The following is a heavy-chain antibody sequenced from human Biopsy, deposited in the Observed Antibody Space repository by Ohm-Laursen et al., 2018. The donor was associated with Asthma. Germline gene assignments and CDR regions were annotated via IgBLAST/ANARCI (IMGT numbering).Heavy chain of an antibody. D-gene: IGHD2-15*01. CDR1: SGSVRSED. V-gene: IGHV4-59*02. J-gene: IGHJ5*02. CDR3: ARLADCTGDACYSYGWFDP. Sequence: TLSLTCNIPSGSVRSEDWTWIGMPSGKGMEYIGDASNTGSTNYNHSLKSRVTMSLDMSKNQCSLRLTSVTPAHLAVYYCARLADCTGDACYSYGWFDPWCQGTRVTVSS. CDR2: ASNTGST.